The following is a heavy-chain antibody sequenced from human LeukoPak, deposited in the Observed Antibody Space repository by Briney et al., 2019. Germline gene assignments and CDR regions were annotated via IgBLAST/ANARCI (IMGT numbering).Heavy chain of an antibody. J-gene: IGHJ5*02. V-gene: IGHV3-11*01. CDR1: GFTFSDYY. CDR3: ARETSLNWFDP. CDR2: ISSSGSTI. Sequence: GGSLRLSCAASGFTFSDYYMSWIRQAPGKGLEGVSYISSSGSTIYYADSVKGRFTISRDNAKNSLYLQMNSLRAEDTAVYYCARETSLNWFDPWGQGTLVTVSS.